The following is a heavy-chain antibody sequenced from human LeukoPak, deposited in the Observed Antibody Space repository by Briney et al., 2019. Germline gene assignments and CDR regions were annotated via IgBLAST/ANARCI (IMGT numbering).Heavy chain of an antibody. CDR2: MNPNSGNT. CDR1: GYTFTSYD. V-gene: IGHV1-8*03. J-gene: IGHJ4*02. Sequence: GASVKVSCKASGYTFTSYDINWVRQATGQGLEWMGWMNPNSGNTGYAQKFQGRVTITRNTSISTAYMELSSLRSEDTAVYYCARAAKLVVASAYYFDYWGQGTLVTVSS. D-gene: IGHD2-15*01. CDR3: ARAAKLVVASAYYFDY.